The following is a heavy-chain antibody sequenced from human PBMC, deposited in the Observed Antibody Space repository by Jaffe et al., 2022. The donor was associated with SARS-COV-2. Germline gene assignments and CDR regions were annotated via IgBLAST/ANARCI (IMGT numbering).Heavy chain of an antibody. CDR3: ESTSRTFVY. CDR2: ITSDETT. CDR1: GFTFSNYA. J-gene: IGHJ4*02. Sequence: EVQLLESGGDLVQPGGSLRLSCATSGFTFSNYAMTWVRQAPGKGLEWVSGITSDETTYYTDSVKGRFTISRDNSKNTLYLQMNSLRAEDTAVYYCESTSRTFVYWGQGTLVTVSS. V-gene: IGHV3-23*01.